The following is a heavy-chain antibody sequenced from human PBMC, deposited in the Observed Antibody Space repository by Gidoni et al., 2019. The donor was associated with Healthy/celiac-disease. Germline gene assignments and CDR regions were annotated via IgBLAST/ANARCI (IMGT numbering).Heavy chain of an antibody. CDR1: GSTFTSYY. Sequence: QVQLVQSWAEVKKPGASVKVSCKASGSTFTSYYMHWVRQAPGQGLEWMGKINPSGGSTSYAQKLQGRVTMTRDTSTSTVYMELSSLRSEDTAVYYCARDRVTMVRGVYGMDVWGQGTTVTVSS. V-gene: IGHV1-46*04. D-gene: IGHD3-10*01. J-gene: IGHJ6*02. CDR3: ARDRVTMVRGVYGMDV. CDR2: INPSGGST.